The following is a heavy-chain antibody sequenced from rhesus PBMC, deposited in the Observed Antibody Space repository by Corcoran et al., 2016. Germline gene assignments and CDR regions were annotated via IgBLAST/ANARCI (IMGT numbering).Heavy chain of an antibody. J-gene: IGHJ4*01. CDR2: IYGTSGST. Sequence: QVQLQESGPGLVKPSETLALTCAFSGGPIRGYYWSWIRQPPGKGLAGIGRIYGTSGSTTYIPSLKSRVTNPPYTSRTQVSRTLRSVTAADTAVYYCAGHGPRSPFYYWGQGVLVTVSS. D-gene: IGHD3-3*01. CDR1: GGPIRGYY. V-gene: IGHV4-147*01. CDR3: AGHGPRSPFYY.